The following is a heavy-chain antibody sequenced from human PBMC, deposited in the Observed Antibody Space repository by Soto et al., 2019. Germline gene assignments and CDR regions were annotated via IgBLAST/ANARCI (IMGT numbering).Heavy chain of an antibody. CDR3: AKTDSSGWYGDYYYGMDG. CDR1: GFTFSSYA. CDR2: ISGSGGST. D-gene: IGHD6-19*01. J-gene: IGHJ6*02. Sequence: GGSLRLSCAASGFTFSSYAMSWVRQAPGKGLEWVSAISGSGGSTYYADSVKGRFNISRDNSKNTLYLQMNSLSAEDTAVYYCAKTDSSGWYGDYYYGMDGWAQGTTVTVSS. V-gene: IGHV3-23*01.